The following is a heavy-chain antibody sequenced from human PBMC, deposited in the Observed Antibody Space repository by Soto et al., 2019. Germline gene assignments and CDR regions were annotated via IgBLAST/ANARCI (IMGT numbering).Heavy chain of an antibody. V-gene: IGHV4-59*01. CDR1: GASISSNH. CDR2: MYNTGST. CDR3: ARDLWGYCGTDCYPLDV. J-gene: IGHJ6*02. Sequence: SETLSLTCSVSGASISSNHWTWIRQPPGKGLEWIGYMYNTGSTVYNPSFKSRVTISVDTSKNQFSLKLNSVTAADTAVYYCARDLWGYCGTDCYPLDVWGQGTTVTVSS. D-gene: IGHD2-21*02.